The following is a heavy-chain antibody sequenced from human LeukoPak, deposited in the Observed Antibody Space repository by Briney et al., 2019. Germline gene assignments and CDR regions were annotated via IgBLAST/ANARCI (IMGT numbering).Heavy chain of an antibody. CDR2: ISNSGGRT. V-gene: IGHV3-23*01. CDR3: AKSYNGYESKPDY. Sequence: GGSLRLSCAASGFTLSSYAMSWVRQAPGKGLEWVSSISNSGGRTFYTDSVKGRFTISRDNSKITLYLQMNSLRAEDTAVYYCAKSYNGYESKPDYWGQGTLVTVSS. D-gene: IGHD5-12*01. CDR1: GFTLSSYA. J-gene: IGHJ4*02.